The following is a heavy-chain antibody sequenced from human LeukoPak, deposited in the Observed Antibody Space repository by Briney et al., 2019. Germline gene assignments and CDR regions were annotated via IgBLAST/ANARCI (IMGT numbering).Heavy chain of an antibody. J-gene: IGHJ4*02. CDR2: INHSVST. D-gene: IGHD5-18*01. CDR3: AVRGYSYTY. CDR1: GGSFSGYY. V-gene: IGHV4-34*01. Sequence: SQTLSLTCAVYGGSFSGYYWSWIRQPPGKGLEWVGEINHSVSTNYNPSLKSRVTISVDTSKNQFSLKLSSVTAADTAVYYCAVRGYSYTYWGQGTLVTVSS.